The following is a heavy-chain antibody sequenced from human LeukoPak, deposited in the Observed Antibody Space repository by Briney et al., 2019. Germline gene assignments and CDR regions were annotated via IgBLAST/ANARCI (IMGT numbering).Heavy chain of an antibody. Sequence: ASVKISCKASGYTFTNYGITWVRQAPGQGLEWMGWISAHDGTRNYALKHEDRVTMTTDTSTSTAYMELRGLRSDDTAVYYCARRSTLYSSGRFYFDYWGQGTLVTVSS. V-gene: IGHV1-18*01. D-gene: IGHD6-19*01. J-gene: IGHJ4*02. CDR1: GYTFTNYG. CDR3: ARRSTLYSSGRFYFDY. CDR2: ISAHDGTR.